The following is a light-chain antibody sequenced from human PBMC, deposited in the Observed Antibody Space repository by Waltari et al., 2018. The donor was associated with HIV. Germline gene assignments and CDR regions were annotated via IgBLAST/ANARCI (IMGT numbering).Light chain of an antibody. J-gene: IGLJ2*01. Sequence: QSVLTQPPSVSAAPGQTVTIPCSGSSSNIGSNYVSWYQQLPGTAPKLLIYDNNKRPAGIPDRFSGSKSGTSATLGITGLQTGDEADYYCGTWDSSLSAYVVFGGGTKLTVL. CDR3: GTWDSSLSAYVV. CDR2: DNN. V-gene: IGLV1-51*01. CDR1: SSNIGSNY.